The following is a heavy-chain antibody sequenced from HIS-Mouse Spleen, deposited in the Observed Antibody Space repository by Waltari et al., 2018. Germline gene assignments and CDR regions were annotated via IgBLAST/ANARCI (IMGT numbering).Heavy chain of an antibody. Sequence: QVQLVESGGGVVQPGRSLRLSCAASGFTFSSYAMHWVRQAPGKGLGWGAVISYDGSNKYYADSVKGRFTISRDNSKNTLYLQMNSLRAEDTAVYYCARDPSSSSGFDPWGQGTLVTVSS. V-gene: IGHV3-30-3*01. CDR2: ISYDGSNK. D-gene: IGHD6-6*01. J-gene: IGHJ5*02. CDR1: GFTFSSYA. CDR3: ARDPSSSSGFDP.